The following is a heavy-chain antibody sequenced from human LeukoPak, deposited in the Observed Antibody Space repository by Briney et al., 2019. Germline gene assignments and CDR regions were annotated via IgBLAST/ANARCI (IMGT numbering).Heavy chain of an antibody. D-gene: IGHD3-3*01. J-gene: IGHJ4*02. CDR2: IRSKAYGGTT. Sequence: GGSLRLSCTASGFTFGDYAMSWFGQAPGKGLEWVGFIRSKAYGGTTEYAASVKGRFTISRDDSKSIAYLQMNSLKTEDTAVYYCTRDPIWSGYYFDYWGQGTLVTVSS. CDR1: GFTFGDYA. CDR3: TRDPIWSGYYFDY. V-gene: IGHV3-49*03.